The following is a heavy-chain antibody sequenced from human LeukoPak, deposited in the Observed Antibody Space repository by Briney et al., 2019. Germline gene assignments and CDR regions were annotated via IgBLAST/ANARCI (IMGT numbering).Heavy chain of an antibody. J-gene: IGHJ4*02. CDR3: TFSPTGYYYDTSE. CDR2: IQSKTDGGTT. D-gene: IGHD3-22*01. CDR1: GFPFSVAW. V-gene: IGHV3-15*01. Sequence: GGSLRLSCAGSGFPFSVAWMSWVRQAPGKGLEWVGLIQSKTDGGTTVYAGSVKGRFTFSRDDSKNTVYLQMNSLKAEDTAVYYCTFSPTGYYYDTSEWGQGTLVTVSS.